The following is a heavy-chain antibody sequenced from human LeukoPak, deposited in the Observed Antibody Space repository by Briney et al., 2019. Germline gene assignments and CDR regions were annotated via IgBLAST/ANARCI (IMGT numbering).Heavy chain of an antibody. Sequence: GGSLRLSCAASGFTFSSYAMHWVRQAPGKELEYVSAINSNGGRTYYANSVEGRFTISRGNSKNTLYLQMGSLRAEDMAVYYCARDAEVSHCYYYCMDVWGKGTTVTVSS. J-gene: IGHJ6*03. CDR3: ARDAEVSHCYYYCMDV. D-gene: IGHD4-23*01. CDR1: GFTFSSYA. V-gene: IGHV3-64*01. CDR2: INSNGGRT.